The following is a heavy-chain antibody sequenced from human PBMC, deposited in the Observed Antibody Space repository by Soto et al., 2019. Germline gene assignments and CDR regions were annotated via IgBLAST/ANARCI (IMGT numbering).Heavy chain of an antibody. Sequence: QVQLVESGGGVVQPGRSLRLSCAASGYTFSSYGMHWVRQAPGKGLEWVAVIWYDGSNKYYADSVKGRFTISRDNSKNTLYLQMNSLRAEDTAVYYCARDYGGNPDYWGQGTLVTVSS. CDR1: GYTFSSYG. J-gene: IGHJ4*02. D-gene: IGHD4-17*01. CDR3: ARDYGGNPDY. V-gene: IGHV3-33*01. CDR2: IWYDGSNK.